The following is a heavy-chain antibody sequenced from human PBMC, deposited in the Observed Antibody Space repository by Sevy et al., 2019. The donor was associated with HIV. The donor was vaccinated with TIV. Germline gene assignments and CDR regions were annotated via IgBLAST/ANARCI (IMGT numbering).Heavy chain of an antibody. CDR2: INPNSGGT. CDR1: GYTFTGYY. V-gene: IGHV1-2*02. D-gene: IGHD3-3*01. J-gene: IGHJ6*02. Sequence: ASVKVSCKASGYTFTGYYMHWVRQAPGQGLEWMGWINPNSGGTNYAQKFQGRVTMTRDTSISTAYMELSRLRSDDTAVYYCARDSHYDLWSGYYTSYYYHGMDVWGQGTTVTVSS. CDR3: ARDSHYDLWSGYYTSYYYHGMDV.